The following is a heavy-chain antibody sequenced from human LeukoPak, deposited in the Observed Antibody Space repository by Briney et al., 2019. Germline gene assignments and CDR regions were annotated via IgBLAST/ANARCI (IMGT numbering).Heavy chain of an antibody. J-gene: IGHJ4*02. Sequence: GGSLRLSCAASGFTFSSYAMHWVRQAPGKGLEWVAVISYDGSNKYYADSVKGRFTISRDNSKNTLYLQMNSLRAEDTAVYYCARGGYDFWSGYYLSGPLDYWGQGTLVTVSS. D-gene: IGHD3-3*01. V-gene: IGHV3-30-3*01. CDR2: ISYDGSNK. CDR1: GFTFSSYA. CDR3: ARGGYDFWSGYYLSGPLDY.